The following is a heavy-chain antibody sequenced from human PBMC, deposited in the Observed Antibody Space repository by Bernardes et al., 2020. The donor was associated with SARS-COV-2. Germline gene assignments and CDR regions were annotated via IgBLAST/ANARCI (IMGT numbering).Heavy chain of an antibody. D-gene: IGHD4-17*01. CDR3: ARGPSYGFWPDY. J-gene: IGHJ4*02. CDR1: GYTFSDYY. CDR2: INPNGGGT. Sequence: VKVSCKASGYTFSDYYIHWVRQAPGQGLEWMGWINPNGGGTNYAQNFQGRVIMTRDTSISTAYMELRRLKSNDAAVYYCARGPSYGFWPDYWGQGTLVTVSS. V-gene: IGHV1-2*02.